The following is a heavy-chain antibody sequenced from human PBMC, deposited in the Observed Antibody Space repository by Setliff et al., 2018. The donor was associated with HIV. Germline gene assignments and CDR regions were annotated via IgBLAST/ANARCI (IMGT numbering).Heavy chain of an antibody. CDR2: INTYTGNP. CDR3: ARDLPLPGIAVAASMGRDYYYSMDV. CDR1: GYTFSSYG. J-gene: IGHJ6*02. Sequence: ASVKVSCKASGYTFSSYGITWVRQAPGQGLEWMGWINTYTGNPTYAQDFTGRFVFSLDTSVNTAYLQVSSLETEDTAVYYCARDLPLPGIAVAASMGRDYYYSMDVWGQGTTVTVSS. V-gene: IGHV7-4-1*02. D-gene: IGHD6-19*01.